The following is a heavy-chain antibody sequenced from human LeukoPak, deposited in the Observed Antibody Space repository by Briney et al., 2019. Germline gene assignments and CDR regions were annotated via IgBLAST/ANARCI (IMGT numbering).Heavy chain of an antibody. CDR3: AASIWRTFIDY. V-gene: IGHV4-59*01. J-gene: IGHJ4*02. D-gene: IGHD3-3*02. CDR2: IYNSGST. Sequence: PSETLSLTCTVSGASLSNYYWTWIRQPPGKGLEWIGYIYNSGSTNYDPSLKSRVTISMDMSKNQFSLKLTSLTAADTAVYFCAASIWRTFIDYWGQGSLLTVSS. CDR1: GASLSNYY.